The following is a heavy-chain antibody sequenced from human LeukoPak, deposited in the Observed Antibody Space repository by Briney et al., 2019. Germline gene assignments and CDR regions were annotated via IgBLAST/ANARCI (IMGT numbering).Heavy chain of an antibody. V-gene: IGHV4-59*01. CDR1: GGFFSSYY. Sequence: PSETLSLSCTVSGGFFSSYYWRGIRLPPGGGVEWVGYIYYSGSTNFNPSLKGRVTISVGTSKIQFSLKLSSVTAADTAVYYCATDPGYCSGGSCPVFDYWDQGTLVTVSS. CDR3: ATDPGYCSGGSCPVFDY. J-gene: IGHJ4*02. CDR2: IYYSGST. D-gene: IGHD2-15*01.